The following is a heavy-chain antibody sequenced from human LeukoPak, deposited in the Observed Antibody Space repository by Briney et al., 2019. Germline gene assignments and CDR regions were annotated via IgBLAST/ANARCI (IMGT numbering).Heavy chain of an antibody. CDR3: AKRGCDTNGCPYYFDY. CDR1: GFTFSAYY. D-gene: IGHD2-8*01. CDR2: ISSGSDDT. J-gene: IGHJ4*02. V-gene: IGHV3-11*03. Sequence: KPGGSLRLSCAASGFTFSAYYMSWIRQAPGKGLEWVSYISSGSDDTIYADSVKGRFTISRDNAKNSLYLQMNSLTAEDTAVYYCAKRGCDTNGCPYYFDYWGQGTLVTVSS.